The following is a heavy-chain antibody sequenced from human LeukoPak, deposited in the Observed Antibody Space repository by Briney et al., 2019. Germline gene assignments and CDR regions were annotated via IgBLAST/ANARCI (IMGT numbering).Heavy chain of an antibody. CDR1: GFTFSDYY. V-gene: IGHV3-11*05. J-gene: IGHJ4*02. D-gene: IGHD3-22*01. Sequence: GGSLRLSCAASGFTFSDYYMSWIRQAPGKGLEWVSYISSSSSYTNYADSVKGRFTISRDNAKNSLYLQMNSLRAEDTAVYYCAKDPSYYYDSSGYYPWYFDYWGQGTPVTVSS. CDR2: ISSSSSYT. CDR3: AKDPSYYYDSSGYYPWYFDY.